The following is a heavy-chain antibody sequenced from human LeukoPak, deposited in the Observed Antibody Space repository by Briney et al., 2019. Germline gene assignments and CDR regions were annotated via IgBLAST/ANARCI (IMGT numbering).Heavy chain of an antibody. J-gene: IGHJ4*02. CDR3: ATHGYSELRYFDWSTNE. CDR2: ISYDGSNK. V-gene: IGHV3-30-3*01. D-gene: IGHD3-9*01. CDR1: GFTVSRNY. Sequence: GGSLRLSCAASGFTVSRNYMSWVRQAPGKGLEWVAVISYDGSNKYYADSVKGRFTISRDNSKNTLYLQMNSLRAEDTAVYYCATHGYSELRYFDWSTNEWGQGTLVTVSS.